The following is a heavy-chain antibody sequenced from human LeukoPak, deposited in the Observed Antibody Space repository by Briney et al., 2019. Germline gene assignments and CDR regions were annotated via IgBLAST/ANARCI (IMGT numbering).Heavy chain of an antibody. D-gene: IGHD3-10*01. CDR2: IYYSGST. Sequence: PSQTLSLTCTVSGGSISSGSYYWGWIRQPPGKGLEWIGSIYYSGSTYYNPSLKSRVTISVDTSKNQFSLKLSSVTAADTAVYYCARDWWGYGSGSHFDYWGQGTLVTVSS. CDR1: GGSISSGSYY. CDR3: ARDWWGYGSGSHFDY. V-gene: IGHV4-39*07. J-gene: IGHJ4*02.